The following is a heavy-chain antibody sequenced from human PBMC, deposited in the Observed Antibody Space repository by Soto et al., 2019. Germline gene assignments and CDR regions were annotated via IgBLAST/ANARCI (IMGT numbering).Heavy chain of an antibody. D-gene: IGHD2-8*01. CDR2: ISGDGDGT. CDR3: XXLPCIVVNDLCYNVFDL. V-gene: IGHV3-23*01. CDR1: GITLSNYA. Sequence: EVQLLESGGGLTQPGGSLRLSCAASGITLSNYAMSWVRQAPGKGLEWVSAISGDGDGTYYADSVQGRFTISRDNSKNTLSLQMNSLRAEDTAVYXXXXLPCIVVNDLCYNVFDLWGQGTMVTVSS. J-gene: IGHJ3*01.